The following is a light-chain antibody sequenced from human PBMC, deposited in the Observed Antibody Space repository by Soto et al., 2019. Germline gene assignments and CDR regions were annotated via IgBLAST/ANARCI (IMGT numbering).Light chain of an antibody. V-gene: IGKV1-33*01. CDR1: QDISNY. Sequence: DIQMTQSPSSLSASVGDRVTITCQASQDISNYLNWYQHKPGRAPKLLIYDASNLETGVPSRFSGSGYGTDFIFTISSLQPEDIGTYYCQHYDNLPYTFGQGTKLEIK. J-gene: IGKJ2*01. CDR2: DAS. CDR3: QHYDNLPYT.